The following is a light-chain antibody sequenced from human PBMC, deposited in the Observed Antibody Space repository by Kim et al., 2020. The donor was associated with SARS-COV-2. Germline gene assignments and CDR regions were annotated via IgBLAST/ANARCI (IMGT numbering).Light chain of an antibody. CDR2: AAS. Sequence: DIQMTQSPSSLSASVGDRVTITCRASQSISSYLNWYQQKEGKVPKLLIYAASRLHSGVPSRFSGSGSGTEFTLTIKGLQPEDFATYFSQQSYSFRTFGQGTKVDIK. J-gene: IGKJ1*01. CDR3: QQSYSFRT. V-gene: IGKV1-39*01. CDR1: QSISSY.